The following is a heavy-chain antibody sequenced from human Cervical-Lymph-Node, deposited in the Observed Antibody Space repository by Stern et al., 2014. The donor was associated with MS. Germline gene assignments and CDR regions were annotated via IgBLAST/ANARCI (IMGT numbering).Heavy chain of an antibody. D-gene: IGHD1-26*01. V-gene: IGHV7-4-1*02. CDR1: GYTFDNFA. J-gene: IGHJ5*02. Sequence: QVHLVESGSELKKPGASVTVSCKASGYTFDNFALNWVRLAPGQGLEWMGWINTDTGKPTYAPGFTGRFVFSLDTSVSTAYLQINSLKAEDTAIYYCARRSGVGREWDWFDPWGQGTLVTVSS. CDR2: INTDTGKP. CDR3: ARRSGVGREWDWFDP.